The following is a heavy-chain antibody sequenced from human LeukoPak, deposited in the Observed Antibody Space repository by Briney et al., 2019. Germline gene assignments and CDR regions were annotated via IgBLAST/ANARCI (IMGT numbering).Heavy chain of an antibody. CDR2: INPSGGST. CDR3: ARDAPSYYAGSGKNL. J-gene: IGHJ5*02. V-gene: IGHV1-46*01. CDR1: GYTFTSYY. Sequence: VSVKVSCKASGYTFTSYYMHWVRQAPGQGLEWMGIINPSGGSTSYAQKFQGRVTMTTDTSTSTAYMELRSLTSDDTAIYYCARDAPSYYAGSGKNLWGQGTLVTVSS. D-gene: IGHD3-10*01.